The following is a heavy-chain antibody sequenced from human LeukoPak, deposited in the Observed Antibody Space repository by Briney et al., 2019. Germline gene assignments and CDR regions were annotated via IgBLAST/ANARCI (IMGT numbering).Heavy chain of an antibody. Sequence: GGSLRLSYSASGFTFSSYGMHWVRQAPGKGLEWVAFIHYDGSDKYFADSVKGRFIIFRDNSRNTLYLKMNSLRTEDTAIYYCAKILPTSAEAETGGWGQGTLVTVSS. J-gene: IGHJ4*02. CDR1: GFTFSSYG. D-gene: IGHD6-13*01. CDR3: AKILPTSAEAETGG. V-gene: IGHV3-30*02. CDR2: IHYDGSDK.